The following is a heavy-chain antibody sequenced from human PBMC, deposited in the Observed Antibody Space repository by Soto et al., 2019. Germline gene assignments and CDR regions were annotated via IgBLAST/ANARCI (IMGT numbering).Heavy chain of an antibody. CDR2: VYWDDDR. J-gene: IGHJ4*02. V-gene: IGHV2-5*02. CDR3: AHTPGGYCSSLSCYFDH. CDR1: GFSFTTTGVG. Sequence: QITLKESGPTLVEPTQTLTLTCTFSGFSFTTTGVGVGWIRQPPGKALEWLALVYWDDDRRYIPSLRSRLTVTKDTSKNQAFLTMTNLDPVDTATYYCAHTPGGYCSSLSCYFDHWGQGTLVTVSS. D-gene: IGHD2-2*01.